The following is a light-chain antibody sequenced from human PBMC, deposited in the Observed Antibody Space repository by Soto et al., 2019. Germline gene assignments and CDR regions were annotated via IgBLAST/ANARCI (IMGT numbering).Light chain of an antibody. J-gene: IGKJ2*01. CDR3: QQYTSYLYT. CDR1: QSISSR. Sequence: DIQMTQSPSTLSASLGDSVNIICRSSQSISSRLAWYQQKPGKAPQLLISKASSIESGVPSRFSGSGSGTEFTLTISSLEPDDFATYYCQQYTSYLYTFGQGTKLESK. V-gene: IGKV1-5*03. CDR2: KAS.